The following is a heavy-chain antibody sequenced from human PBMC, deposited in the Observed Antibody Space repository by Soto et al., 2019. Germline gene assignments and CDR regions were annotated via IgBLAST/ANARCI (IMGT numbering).Heavy chain of an antibody. D-gene: IGHD3-10*01. CDR3: ARSSMVPVDYFDF. CDR1: GGSISSGGYY. Sequence: SATPSLTCTVSGGSISSGGYYWSWIRQHPGKGLELIGYIYYSGSTRYNPSLKSRVTISVDMSKNLFSLKMNSVTAADTAVYYCARSSMVPVDYFDFWGQGTVVTVSS. CDR2: IYYSGST. V-gene: IGHV4-61*08. J-gene: IGHJ4*02.